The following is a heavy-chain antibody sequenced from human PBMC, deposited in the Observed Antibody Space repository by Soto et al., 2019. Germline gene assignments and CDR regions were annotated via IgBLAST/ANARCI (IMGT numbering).Heavy chain of an antibody. CDR2: IYTGGST. Sequence: SLTCTVSGGXISSYYWSWIRQPAGKGLEWIGRIYTGGSTNYNPSLKSRVTMSVDTSKNQFSLKLSSVTAADTAVYYCARVKPSYGHDYWGQGTLVTVSS. CDR3: ARVKPSYGHDY. D-gene: IGHD5-18*01. J-gene: IGHJ4*02. V-gene: IGHV4-4*07. CDR1: GGXISSYY.